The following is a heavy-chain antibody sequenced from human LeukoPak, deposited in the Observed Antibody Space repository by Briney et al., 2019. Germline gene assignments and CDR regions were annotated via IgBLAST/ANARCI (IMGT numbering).Heavy chain of an antibody. J-gene: IGHJ4*02. CDR2: ITGSGGNT. Sequence: GGSPRLSCAASGFTFSNYAMSWVRQALGKGLEWVSAITGSGGNTYYADSVKGRFTISRDNSKNTVFLQMNSLRAEDTAVYYCAKWGDYDVLTGYYDSDYWGQGTLVTVSS. D-gene: IGHD3-9*01. V-gene: IGHV3-23*01. CDR3: AKWGDYDVLTGYYDSDY. CDR1: GFTFSNYA.